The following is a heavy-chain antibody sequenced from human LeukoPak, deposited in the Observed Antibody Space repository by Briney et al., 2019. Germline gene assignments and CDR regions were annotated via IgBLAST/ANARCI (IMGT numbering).Heavy chain of an antibody. J-gene: IGHJ4*02. CDR1: GFSLSTSGVG. V-gene: IGHV2-5*02. CDR3: AHRRRADSSAPAGAWYFDY. CDR2: IYWDDDK. Sequence: SGPTLVNPTQTLTLTCTFSGFSLSTSGVGVGWIRQPPGKALEWLALIYWDDDKRYSPSLKSRLTITKDTSKNQVVLTMTNMDPVDTATYYCAHRRRADSSAPAGAWYFDYWGQGTLVTVSS. D-gene: IGHD3-22*01.